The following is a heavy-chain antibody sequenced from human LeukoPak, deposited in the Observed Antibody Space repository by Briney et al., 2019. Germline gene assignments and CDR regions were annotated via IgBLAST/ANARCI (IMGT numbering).Heavy chain of an antibody. CDR1: GGSFSGYY. D-gene: IGHD3-9*01. V-gene: IGHV4-34*01. CDR3: ARGGRGYDILTGYYSYYYYYMDV. J-gene: IGHJ6*03. CDR2: INHSGST. Sequence: SSETLSLTCAVYGGSFSGYYWSWIRQPPGKGLEWIGEINHSGSTNYNPSLKSRVTISVDTSKNQFSLKLSSVTAADTAVYYCARGGRGYDILTGYYSYYYYYMDVWGKGTTVTISS.